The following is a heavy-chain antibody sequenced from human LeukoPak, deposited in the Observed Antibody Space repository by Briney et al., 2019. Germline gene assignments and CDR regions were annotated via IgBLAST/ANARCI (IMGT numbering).Heavy chain of an antibody. CDR1: GFIVSSNY. CDR3: ARERAYRDSSGYYRPTDY. CDR2: IYSGGST. J-gene: IGHJ4*02. Sequence: PGGSLRLSCAASGFIVSSNYMSWVRQAPGKGLEWVSVIYSGGSTYYADSVKGRFTISRDNSRNTLYLQMNSLRAEDTAVYYCARERAYRDSSGYYRPTDYWGQGTLVTVSS. V-gene: IGHV3-66*02. D-gene: IGHD3-22*01.